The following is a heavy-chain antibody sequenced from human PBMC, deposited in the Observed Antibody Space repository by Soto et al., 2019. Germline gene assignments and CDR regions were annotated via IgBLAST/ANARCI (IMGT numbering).Heavy chain of an antibody. J-gene: IGHJ1*01. Sequence: ASVKVSCKASGHTFTSYGISWVRQAPGQGLEWMGWISAYNGNTNYAQKLQGRVTMTTDTSTSTAYMELRSLRSDDTAVYYCARSIHYTGYFQHWGQGTLVTVSS. CDR1: GHTFTSYG. CDR3: ARSIHYTGYFQH. D-gene: IGHD2-2*02. V-gene: IGHV1-18*01. CDR2: ISAYNGNT.